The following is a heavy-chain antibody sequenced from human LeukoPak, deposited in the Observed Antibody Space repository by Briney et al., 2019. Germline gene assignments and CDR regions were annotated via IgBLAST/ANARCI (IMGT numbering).Heavy chain of an antibody. D-gene: IGHD3-3*01. CDR3: ARGWSRYYGMDA. J-gene: IGHJ6*04. CDR1: GGSFSGYY. CDR2: INHSGST. Sequence: SETLSLTCAVYGGSFSGYYWSWIRQPPGKGLEWIGEINHSGSTNYNPPLKSRVTISVDTSKNQFFLKLSSVTAADTAVYYCARGWSRYYGMDAWGKGTTVTVSS. V-gene: IGHV4-34*01.